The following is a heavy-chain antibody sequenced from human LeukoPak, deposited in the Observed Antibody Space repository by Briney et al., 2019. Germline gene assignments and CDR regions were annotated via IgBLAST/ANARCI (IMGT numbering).Heavy chain of an antibody. D-gene: IGHD2-2*01. CDR2: IYPGDSDT. CDR3: ARQGAYLGVYNWFDP. CDR1: GYSFTSYW. V-gene: IGHV5-51*01. Sequence: HGESLKISCKGSGYSFTSYWIGWVRQMPGKGLEWMGIIYPGDSDTRYSPSFQGQVTISADKSISTAYLQWSSLKASDTAMYYCARQGAYLGVYNWFDPWGQGTLVTVSS. J-gene: IGHJ5*02.